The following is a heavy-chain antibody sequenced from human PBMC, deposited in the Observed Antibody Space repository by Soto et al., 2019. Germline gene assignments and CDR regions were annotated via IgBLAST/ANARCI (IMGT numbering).Heavy chain of an antibody. D-gene: IGHD5-18*01. CDR2: IRSKAYGGTT. J-gene: IGHJ6*02. V-gene: IGHV3-49*04. Sequence: PGGSLRLSCTASGFTVGDYAMSWVRQAPGKGLEWVGFIRSKAYGGTTEYAASVKGRFTISRDDSKSIAYLQMNSLKTEDTAVYYCTRDLPYVQLWYPWDYYYYGMDIWGQGTTVTVSS. CDR1: GFTVGDYA. CDR3: TRDLPYVQLWYPWDYYYYGMDI.